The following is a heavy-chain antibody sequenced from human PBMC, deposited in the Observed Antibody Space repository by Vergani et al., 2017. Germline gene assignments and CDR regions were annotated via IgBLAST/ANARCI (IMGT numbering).Heavy chain of an antibody. J-gene: IGHJ6*02. Sequence: QVQLQQWGAGLLKPSETLSLTCAVYGGSFSGYYWSWIRQPPGKGLEWIGEINHSGSTNYNPSLKSRVTISVDTSKNQFSLKLSSVTAADTAVYYCARDPYYDFWSGYYPPTRDYYGMDVWGQGTTVTVSS. CDR3: ARDPYYDFWSGYYPPTRDYYGMDV. V-gene: IGHV4-34*01. CDR1: GGSFSGYY. D-gene: IGHD3-3*01. CDR2: INHSGST.